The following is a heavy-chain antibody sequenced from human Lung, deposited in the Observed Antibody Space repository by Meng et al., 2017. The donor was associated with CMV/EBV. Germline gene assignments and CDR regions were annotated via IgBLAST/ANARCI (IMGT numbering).Heavy chain of an antibody. V-gene: IGHV3-48*03. Sequence: GESXKISRAASGFTFNIFEMNWVRQTPGKGLEWVAYINDATNSKFYADSVKGRFTISRDNAQNSLFLQMNSLRVEDTAIYYCARTPRGYSFGYSAFYLDSWGQGSLVTVSS. CDR2: INDATNSK. CDR1: GFTFNIFE. J-gene: IGHJ4*02. CDR3: ARTPRGYSFGYSAFYLDS. D-gene: IGHD3-22*01.